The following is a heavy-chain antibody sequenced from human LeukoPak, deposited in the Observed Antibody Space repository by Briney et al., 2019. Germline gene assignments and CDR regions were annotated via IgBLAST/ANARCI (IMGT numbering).Heavy chain of an antibody. D-gene: IGHD2-2*01. CDR1: GFTFSSYG. CDR2: IRYDGSNK. V-gene: IGHV3-30*02. J-gene: IGHJ4*02. Sequence: GGSLRLSCAASGFTFSSYGMHWVRQAPGKGLEWVAFIRYDGSNKYYADSVKGRFTISRDNSKNTLYLQMNSLRAEDTAVYYCAKDSGFYCSSTICSDPDYWGQGTLVTVSS. CDR3: AKDSGFYCSSTICSDPDY.